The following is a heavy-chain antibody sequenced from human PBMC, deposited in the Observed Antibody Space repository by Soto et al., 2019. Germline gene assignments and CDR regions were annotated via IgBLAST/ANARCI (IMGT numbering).Heavy chain of an antibody. CDR2: INHSGST. CDR3: ASYYSYYGMDV. CDR1: GGSFSGYY. J-gene: IGHJ6*02. V-gene: IGHV4-34*01. Sequence: SETLSLTCAVYGGSFSGYYWSWIRQPPGKGLEWIGEINHSGSTNYNPSLKSRVTISVDTSKNQFSLKLSSVTAADTAAYYCASYYSYYGMDVWGQGTTVTVS.